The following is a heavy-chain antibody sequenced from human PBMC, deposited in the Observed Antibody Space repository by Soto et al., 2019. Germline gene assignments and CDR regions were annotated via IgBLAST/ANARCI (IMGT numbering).Heavy chain of an antibody. D-gene: IGHD3-22*01. J-gene: IGHJ4*02. CDR2: ISGSGGST. Sequence: PGGSLRLSCAASGFTFSSYAMSWVRQAPGKGLEWVSAISGSGGSTYYADSVKGRFTISRDNSKNTLYLQMNSLRAEDTAVYYCSKDRIVVVINGYFDYWGQGTLVTVSS. CDR1: GFTFSSYA. CDR3: SKDRIVVVINGYFDY. V-gene: IGHV3-23*01.